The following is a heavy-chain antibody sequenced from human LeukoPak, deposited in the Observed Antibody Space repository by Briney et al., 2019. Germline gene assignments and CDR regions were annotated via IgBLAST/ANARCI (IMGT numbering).Heavy chain of an antibody. D-gene: IGHD5-18*01. V-gene: IGHV3-74*01. CDR2: IKSDGSST. Sequence: GXSLRLSCAASGFTFSSYWMHWVRQVPGKGLVWVSRIKSDGSSTIYADSVKGRFTISRDNAKNTLYLQMNSLRAEDTAVYYCARQPRGDTTMVPGSYWGQGTLVTVSS. CDR3: ARQPRGDTTMVPGSY. J-gene: IGHJ4*02. CDR1: GFTFSSYW.